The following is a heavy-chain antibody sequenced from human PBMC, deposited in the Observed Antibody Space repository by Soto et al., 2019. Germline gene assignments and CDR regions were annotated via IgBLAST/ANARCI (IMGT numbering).Heavy chain of an antibody. CDR2: ISGSGGTT. Sequence: EVQLLESGGGLVQPGGSLRLSCAASGFTFSSYAMHWVRQAPGKGLEWVSAISGSGGTTYYADSVKGRFTFSRDNSKNTLYLQMNSPRADDSAVYYCAETATGWFSAFDMWGQGTMVTVSS. CDR3: AETATGWFSAFDM. CDR1: GFTFSSYA. J-gene: IGHJ3*02. D-gene: IGHD6-19*01. V-gene: IGHV3-23*01.